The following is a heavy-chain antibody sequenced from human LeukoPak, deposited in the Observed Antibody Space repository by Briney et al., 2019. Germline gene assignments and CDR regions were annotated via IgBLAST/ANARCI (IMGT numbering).Heavy chain of an antibody. Sequence: SETLSLTCTVSGGPVSSSSYYWGWVRQSPEEGLECIGTIYYAGDTYYNPSLESRLTISVDTSKNQFSLKLRSVTAADTAVYYCATWDSGRYSQIDNWGQGTLVTVSS. CDR1: GGPVSSSSYY. CDR3: ATWDSGRYSQIDN. V-gene: IGHV4-39*01. CDR2: IYYAGDT. J-gene: IGHJ4*02. D-gene: IGHD1-26*01.